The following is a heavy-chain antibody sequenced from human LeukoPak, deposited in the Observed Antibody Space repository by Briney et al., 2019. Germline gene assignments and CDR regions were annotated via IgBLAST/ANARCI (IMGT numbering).Heavy chain of an antibody. CDR1: GFTFSSYS. Sequence: GGSLSLSCAASGFTFSSYSMNWVRQAPGKGLEWVSYVSSGSNTMYYAESVKGRFTISRDNAKNSLYLQMNSLRDEDTAVYYCMRDWYFDLWGRGTRVTVSS. CDR3: MRDWYFDL. CDR2: VSSGSNTM. J-gene: IGHJ2*01. V-gene: IGHV3-48*02.